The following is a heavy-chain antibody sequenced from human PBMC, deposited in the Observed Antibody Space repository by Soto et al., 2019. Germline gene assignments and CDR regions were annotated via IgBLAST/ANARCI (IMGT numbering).Heavy chain of an antibody. J-gene: IGHJ5*02. V-gene: IGHV3-48*01. CDR3: ARAHGSHLWSGFYNWFDP. D-gene: IGHD3-3*01. Sequence: TGGSLRLSCAASGFTFSSYSMNWVRQAPGKGLEWVSYISSSSSTIYYADSVKGRFTISRDNAKNSLYLQMNSLRAEDTAVYYCARAHGSHLWSGFYNWFDPWGQGTLVTVSS. CDR1: GFTFSSYS. CDR2: ISSSSSTI.